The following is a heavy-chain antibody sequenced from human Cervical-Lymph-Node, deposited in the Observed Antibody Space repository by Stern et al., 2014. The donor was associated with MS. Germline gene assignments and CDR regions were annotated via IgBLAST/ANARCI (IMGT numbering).Heavy chain of an antibody. Sequence: QVQLVESGPGLVKPSGTLSLTCAVSGGSISRSNWWSWVRQPPGKGLEWIGEIYHSGRTNYNPSLQRRVTISVDKSKNQFSLKLSSVTAADTAVYYCARGFDGMVRGVTSWGQGTLVTVSS. CDR2: IYHSGRT. CDR3: ARGFDGMVRGVTS. J-gene: IGHJ5*02. V-gene: IGHV4-4*02. CDR1: GGSISRSNW. D-gene: IGHD3-10*01.